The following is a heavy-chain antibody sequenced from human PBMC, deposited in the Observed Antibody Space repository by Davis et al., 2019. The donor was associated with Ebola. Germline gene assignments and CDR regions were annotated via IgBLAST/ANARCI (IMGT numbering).Heavy chain of an antibody. CDR2: INQSGST. J-gene: IGHJ6*02. CDR1: GGSFSGYY. CDR3: ASDSSSYYGMDV. D-gene: IGHD2-21*01. Sequence: MPSETLSLTCAVYGGSFSGYYWSWIRQPPGKGLEWIGEINQSGSTNYNPSLKSRVTISVDTSKNQFSLKLSSVTAADTAVYYCASDSSSYYGMDVWGQGTTVTVSS. V-gene: IGHV4-34*01.